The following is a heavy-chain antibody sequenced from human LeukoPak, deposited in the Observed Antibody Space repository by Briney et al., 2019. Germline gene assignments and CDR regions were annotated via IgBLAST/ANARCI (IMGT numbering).Heavy chain of an antibody. CDR3: ATGARGKN. CDR2: INQDGSEK. V-gene: IGHV3-7*01. CDR1: GFTFTTYW. J-gene: IGHJ4*02. Sequence: PGGSLRLSCTASGFTFTTYWMSWVRQAPGKGLEWVAKINQDGSEKDYVDSVKGRFTISRDNAKSSVYVQMNSLRPEDTAVYYCATGARGKNWGQGTLVTAPS.